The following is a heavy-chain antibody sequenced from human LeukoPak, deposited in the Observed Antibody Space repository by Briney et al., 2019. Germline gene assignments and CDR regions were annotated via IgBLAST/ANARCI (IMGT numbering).Heavy chain of an antibody. CDR2: MNPNSGNT. CDR3: ARGPRIAAQDNWFDP. V-gene: IGHV1-8*01. CDR1: GYTFTSYD. Sequence: GASVKVSCKASGYTFTSYDINWVRQATGQGLEWMGWMNPNSGNTGYAQKFQGRVTMTRNTSISTAYMELSSLRSEDTAAYYCARGPRIAAQDNWFDPWGQGTLVTVSS. J-gene: IGHJ5*02. D-gene: IGHD6-6*01.